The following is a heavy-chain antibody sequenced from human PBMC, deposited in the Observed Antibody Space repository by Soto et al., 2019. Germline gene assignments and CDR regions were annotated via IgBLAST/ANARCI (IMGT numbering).Heavy chain of an antibody. CDR1: GFTFSSYS. D-gene: IGHD2-2*01. J-gene: IGHJ4*02. CDR3: AKDTYSRSWYF. V-gene: IGHV3-23*01. Sequence: GGSLRLSCAASGFTFSSYSMSWVRQAPGKGLEWVSGFRGSGDDGTTYYADSVKGRFTISRDNSKNTLYLQMDGLRAEDTALYYCAKDTYSRSWYFWGQGTLVTVSS. CDR2: FRGSGDDGTT.